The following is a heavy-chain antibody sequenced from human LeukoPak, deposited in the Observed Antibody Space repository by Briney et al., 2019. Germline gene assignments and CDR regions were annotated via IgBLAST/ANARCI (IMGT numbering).Heavy chain of an antibody. J-gene: IGHJ4*02. CDR2: IYHSGST. CDR3: ARSVSLHDYGGNSLFDY. Sequence: SETLSLTCTVSGGSISSGGYYWSWIRQPPGKGLEWIGYIYHSGSTYYNPSLKSRVTISVDRSKNQFSLKLSSVTAADTAVYYCARSVSLHDYGGNSLFDYWGQGTLVTVSS. D-gene: IGHD4-23*01. V-gene: IGHV4-30-2*01. CDR1: GGSISSGGYY.